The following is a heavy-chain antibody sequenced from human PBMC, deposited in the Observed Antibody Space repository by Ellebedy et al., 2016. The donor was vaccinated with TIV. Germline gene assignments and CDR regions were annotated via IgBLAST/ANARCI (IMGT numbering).Heavy chain of an antibody. Sequence: MPSETLSLTCTVSGGSFSSYYWSWIRQLPGQGLAWIWYIYYSGRPNYIPSLTSRVTISVDTSKNQFSLKLSSVTAADTAVYYCARMKLLNCRSTSSYAPLYYYYYGMDVWGQGTTVTVSS. J-gene: IGHJ6*02. CDR3: ARMKLLNCRSTSSYAPLYYYYYGMDV. V-gene: IGHV4-59*08. D-gene: IGHD2-2*01. CDR1: GGSFSSYY. CDR2: IYYSGRP.